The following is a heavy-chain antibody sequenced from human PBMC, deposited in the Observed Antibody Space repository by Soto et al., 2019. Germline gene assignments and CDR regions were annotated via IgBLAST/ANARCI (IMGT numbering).Heavy chain of an antibody. CDR3: AKTGFGRYCSSTSCVHFDY. CDR1: GFTFTTYA. J-gene: IGHJ4*02. D-gene: IGHD2-2*01. Sequence: EVQVLDSGGGLVQPGGSLRLSCVASGFTFTTYAMTWVRQAPGKGLEWVSIISGSGGSTHYADSVKGRFIISRDNSKNTLYLQMNGLRADDTAVCYCAKTGFGRYCSSTSCVHFDYWGQGTLVTVSS. CDR2: ISGSGGST. V-gene: IGHV3-23*01.